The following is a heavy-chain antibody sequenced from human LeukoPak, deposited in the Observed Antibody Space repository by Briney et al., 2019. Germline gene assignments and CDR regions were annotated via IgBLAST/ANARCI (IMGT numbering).Heavy chain of an antibody. V-gene: IGHV3-49*04. CDR1: GFTFGDYA. CDR2: IRSKAYGGTT. CDR3: TRDSVTYYYDGFDY. D-gene: IGHD3-22*01. J-gene: IGHJ4*02. Sequence: GGSLRLSCTGSGFTFGDYAMSWVRQAPGKGLEWVGFIRSKAYGGTTEYAASVKGRFTISRDDSKSIAYLQMNSLKTEDTAVYYCTRDSVTYYYDGFDYWGQGTLVTVSS.